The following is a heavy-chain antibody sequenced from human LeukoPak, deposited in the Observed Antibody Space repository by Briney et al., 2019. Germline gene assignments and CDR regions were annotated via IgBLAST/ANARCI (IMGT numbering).Heavy chain of an antibody. CDR1: GGSFSGYY. Sequence: SETLSLTCAVYGGSFSGYYWSWIRQPPGKGLEWIGYIYYSGSTNYNPSLKSRVTISVDTSKNQFSLKLSSVTAADTAVYYCARGGWYTDYWGQGTLVTVSS. CDR3: ARGGWYTDY. J-gene: IGHJ4*02. V-gene: IGHV4-59*01. D-gene: IGHD6-19*01. CDR2: IYYSGST.